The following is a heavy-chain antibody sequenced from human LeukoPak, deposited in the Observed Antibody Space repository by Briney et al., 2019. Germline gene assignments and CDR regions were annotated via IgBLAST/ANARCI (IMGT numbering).Heavy chain of an antibody. CDR2: ISGSGGST. D-gene: IGHD4-17*01. CDR3: AKKSYGDPRGLYYYGMDV. CDR1: GFPFSSYA. V-gene: IGHV3-23*01. Sequence: GGSLRLSCAASGFPFSSYAMSWVRQAPGKGLEWVSAISGSGGSTYYADSVKGRFTISRDNSKNTLYLQMNSLRAEDTAVYYCAKKSYGDPRGLYYYGMDVWGQGTTVTVSS. J-gene: IGHJ6*02.